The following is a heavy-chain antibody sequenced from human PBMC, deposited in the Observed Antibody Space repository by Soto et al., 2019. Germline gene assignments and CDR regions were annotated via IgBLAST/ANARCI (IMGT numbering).Heavy chain of an antibody. D-gene: IGHD4-17*01. Sequence: KASETLSLSCTVSGGSISSGDYYWSWIRQPPGKGLEWIGYIYYSGSTYYNPSLKSRVTISVDTSKNQFSLKLSSVTAADTAVYYCARDYGDYGPEGYWGQGTLVTVS. CDR1: GGSISSGDYY. J-gene: IGHJ4*02. CDR3: ARDYGDYGPEGY. V-gene: IGHV4-30-4*01. CDR2: IYYSGST.